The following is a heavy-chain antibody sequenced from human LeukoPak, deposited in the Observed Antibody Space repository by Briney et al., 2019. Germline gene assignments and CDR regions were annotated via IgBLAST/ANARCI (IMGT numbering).Heavy chain of an antibody. CDR1: GLAFSSYS. CDR3: AKDQLLRLRYFDWRGSGYFDY. D-gene: IGHD3-9*01. V-gene: IGHV3-30*04. CDR2: RSYDGSDE. J-gene: IGHJ4*02. Sequence: GGSLRLSCVAAGLAFSSYSMHWGRQAPGKGLEWVGVRSYDGSDEYYQESVKGRFTISRDNSKNTVYLQMNSLRAEDTAVYYCAKDQLLRLRYFDWRGSGYFDYWGQGTLVTVSS.